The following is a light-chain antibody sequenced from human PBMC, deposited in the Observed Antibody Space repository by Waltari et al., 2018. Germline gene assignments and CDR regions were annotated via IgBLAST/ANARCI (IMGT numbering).Light chain of an antibody. V-gene: IGLV3-25*03. CDR2: KDT. CDR3: HSADSTSTHVV. Sequence: SYELTQPPSVSVSPGQPTTIPCSGHAFPKQYAFCYQQTTGHAPVLVTYKDTERPSGIHDRFSGSTSGTTVTLTISGVQAEDEDDYYCHSADSTSTHVVFGGGTKLTVL. J-gene: IGLJ2*01. CDR1: AFPKQY.